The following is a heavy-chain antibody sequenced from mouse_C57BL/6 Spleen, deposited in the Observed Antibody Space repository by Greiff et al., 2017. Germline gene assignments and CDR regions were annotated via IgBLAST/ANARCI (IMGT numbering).Heavy chain of an antibody. D-gene: IGHD1-1*01. J-gene: IGHJ1*03. V-gene: IGHV1-55*01. CDR3: ARAADGYGSSYWDFEV. Sequence: QVQLQQPGAELVKPGASVKMSCKASGYTFTSYWITWVKQRPGQGLEWIGDIYPGSGSTNYNEKFKSKATLTVDTSSSTAYMQLSSLTSEDSAVYYCARAADGYGSSYWDFEVWGTGTTVTVSS. CDR1: GYTFTSYW. CDR2: IYPGSGST.